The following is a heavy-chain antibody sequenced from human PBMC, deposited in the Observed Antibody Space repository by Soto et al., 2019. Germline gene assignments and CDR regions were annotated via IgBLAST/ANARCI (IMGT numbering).Heavy chain of an antibody. CDR2: MYHSGST. CDR1: GGSISSYY. D-gene: IGHD3-22*01. V-gene: IGHV4-59*08. CDR3: ARGDGSGYQFFDY. Sequence: PSETLSLTCTVSGGSISSYYWSWIRQPPGKGLEWIGYMYHSGSTSYNPSLKSRVTISVDTSKNQFSLKLSSVTAAETAVYYCARGDGSGYQFFDYWGQGTPVTVSS. J-gene: IGHJ4*02.